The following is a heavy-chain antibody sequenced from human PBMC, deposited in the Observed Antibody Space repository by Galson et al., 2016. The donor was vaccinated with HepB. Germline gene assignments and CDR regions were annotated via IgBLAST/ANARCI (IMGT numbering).Heavy chain of an antibody. D-gene: IGHD1-26*01. CDR2: ISSRGGSAI. CDR3: ARATVIPGARMVFDS. Sequence: SLRLSCAASGFAFSESYMTWIRQAPGKGLEWISSISSRGGSAIHYADSVKGRFTISRDNAKNSLFLQMNSLRAEDTAVYYCARATVIPGARMVFDSWGQGTLVTVSS. J-gene: IGHJ5*01. V-gene: IGHV3-11*01. CDR1: GFAFSESY.